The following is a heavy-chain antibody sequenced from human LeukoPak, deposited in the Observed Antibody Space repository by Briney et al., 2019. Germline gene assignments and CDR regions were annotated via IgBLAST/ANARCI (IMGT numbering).Heavy chain of an antibody. CDR2: ISSSGSAI. V-gene: IGHV3-48*03. J-gene: IGHJ3*02. CDR1: GFTFSSYE. CDR3: AAGVVVVIAFDI. D-gene: IGHD3-22*01. Sequence: GGSLRLSCAVSGFTFSSYEMNWVRQAPGKGLEWVSYISSSGSAIYYADSVKGRFTISRDNAKNSLYLQMNSLRAEDTAFYHCAAGVVVVIAFDIGGKETMVPVSS.